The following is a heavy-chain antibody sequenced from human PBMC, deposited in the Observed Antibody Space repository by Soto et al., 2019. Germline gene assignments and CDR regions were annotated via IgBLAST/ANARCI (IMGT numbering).Heavy chain of an antibody. D-gene: IGHD6-19*01. CDR1: GGTFSSYT. CDR2: IIPILGIA. CDR3: ARSIGAVAEFDP. J-gene: IGHJ5*02. V-gene: IGHV1-69*02. Sequence: GASVKVSCKASGGTFSSYTISWVRQAPGQGLEWMGRIIPILGIANYAQKFQGRVTITADKSTSTAYMELSSLRSEDTAVYYCARSIGAVAEFDPWGQGTLVTVSS.